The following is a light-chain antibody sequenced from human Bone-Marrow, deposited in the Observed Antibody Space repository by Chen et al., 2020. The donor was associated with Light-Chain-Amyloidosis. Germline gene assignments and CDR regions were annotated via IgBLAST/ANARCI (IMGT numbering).Light chain of an antibody. V-gene: IGLV2-14*01. CDR1: SSDVGGDNH. CDR3: SSYTITNTLV. Sequence: QSSLTHPASLSGSPGQSITISCTGTSSDVGGDNHVSWYQQHPDKAPKLMIYEVTNRHSWVPYLFSGSKADNTASLTISGLQTEDEADYFGSSYTITNTLVFGSGTRVTVL. CDR2: EVT. J-gene: IGLJ1*01.